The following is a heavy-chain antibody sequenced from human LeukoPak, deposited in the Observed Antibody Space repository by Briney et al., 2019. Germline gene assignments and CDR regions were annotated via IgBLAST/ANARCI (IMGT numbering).Heavy chain of an antibody. V-gene: IGHV3-43*02. CDR3: EKAILYDSSGYLHY. Sequence: GGSLRLSCAASVFTFYDYAMHWVRQSPGKGRECVSLIIGDGGSTYYTHSVRGRFTISRDNIKNSLYLHMKSLRTDDTPWYYFEKAILYDSSGYLHYWGQGTLVTVSS. CDR2: IIGDGGST. CDR1: VFTFYDYA. J-gene: IGHJ4*02. D-gene: IGHD3-22*01.